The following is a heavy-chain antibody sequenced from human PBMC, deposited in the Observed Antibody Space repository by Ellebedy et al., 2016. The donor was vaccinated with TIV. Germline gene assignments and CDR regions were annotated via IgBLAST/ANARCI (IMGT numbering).Heavy chain of an antibody. D-gene: IGHD5-18*01. CDR1: GGPFNSNA. Sequence: ASVKVSCKASGGPFNSNAFSWVRQAPGQGLEWMGGIIAIFGSTSYAQKFQGRVTITADEATTTAYLELSSLRSEDTAMFYCAGHSGYTYSKTPIDYWGQGILVTVSS. CDR3: AGHSGYTYSKTPIDY. J-gene: IGHJ4*02. CDR2: IIAIFGST. V-gene: IGHV1-69*13.